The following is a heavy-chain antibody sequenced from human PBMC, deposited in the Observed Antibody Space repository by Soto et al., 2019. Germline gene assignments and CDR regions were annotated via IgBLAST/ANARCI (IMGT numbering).Heavy chain of an antibody. CDR3: ARHITMDPPLVY. J-gene: IGHJ4*02. V-gene: IGHV3-53*01. CDR1: GFTVSSNY. Sequence: EVQLVESGGGLIQPGGSLRLSCAVSGFTVSSNYMSWVRQAPGKGLEWVSVIYSGGSTYYADSVKGRFTISRDNSKSTLYLQMNSLRAEDTAVYYCARHITMDPPLVYWGQGTLVTVSS. CDR2: IYSGGST. D-gene: IGHD3-10*01.